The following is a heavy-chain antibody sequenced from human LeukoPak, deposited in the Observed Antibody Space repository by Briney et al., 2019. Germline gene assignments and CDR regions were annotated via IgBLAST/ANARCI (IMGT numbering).Heavy chain of an antibody. CDR2: INHSGST. D-gene: IGHD6-19*01. V-gene: IGHV4-34*01. CDR1: GGSFSGYY. Sequence: PSETLSLTCAVYGGSFSGYYWSWIRQPPGKGLEWIGEINHSGSTNYNPPLKSRVTISVDTSKNQFSLKLSSVTAADTTVYYCAREGAVAGTGRFDYWGQGTLVTVSS. CDR3: AREGAVAGTGRFDY. J-gene: IGHJ4*02.